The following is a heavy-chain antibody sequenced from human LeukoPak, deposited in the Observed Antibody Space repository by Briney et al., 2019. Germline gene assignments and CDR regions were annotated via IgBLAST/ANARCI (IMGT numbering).Heavy chain of an antibody. J-gene: IGHJ3*02. CDR1: GFTFSSYA. Sequence: GGSLRLSCAASGFTFSSYAMSWVRQAPGKGLEWVSTISASGGITYYADSVKGRFTISRDNSKNTLYLQMNSLRAEDTAVYYCAKCDATVTSCHAFDIWGQGTMVTVSS. CDR3: AKCDATVTSCHAFDI. CDR2: ISASGGIT. D-gene: IGHD4-17*01. V-gene: IGHV3-23*01.